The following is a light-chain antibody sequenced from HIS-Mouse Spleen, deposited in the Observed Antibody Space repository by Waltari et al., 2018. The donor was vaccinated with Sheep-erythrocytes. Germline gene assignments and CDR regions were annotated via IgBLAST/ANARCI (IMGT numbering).Light chain of an antibody. Sequence: SYELTQPPSVSVSPGQTARITCSGDALPKKYAYWYQQKSGQAPVLFIYEDSKRPSGIPEGFSGSSSGTMATLTISGAQVEEEADYYCYSTDSSGNGVFGGGTKLTVL. V-gene: IGLV3-10*01. CDR2: EDS. J-gene: IGLJ2*01. CDR1: ALPKKY. CDR3: YSTDSSGNGV.